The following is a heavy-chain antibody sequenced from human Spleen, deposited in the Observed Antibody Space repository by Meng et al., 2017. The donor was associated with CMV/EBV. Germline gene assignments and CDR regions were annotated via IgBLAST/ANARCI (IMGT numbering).Heavy chain of an antibody. CDR3: ARDPENSAFDI. V-gene: IGHV3-7*01. Sequence: GESLKISCAASGFTFSIYGMDWVRQAPGKGLEFVANINQRGNTKNHVDSVKGRFTISRDNAKNSLFLQMNSLRAEDTAVYFCARDPENSAFDIWGLGTMVTVSS. J-gene: IGHJ3*02. CDR2: INQRGNTK. CDR1: GFTFSIYG. D-gene: IGHD2-21*01.